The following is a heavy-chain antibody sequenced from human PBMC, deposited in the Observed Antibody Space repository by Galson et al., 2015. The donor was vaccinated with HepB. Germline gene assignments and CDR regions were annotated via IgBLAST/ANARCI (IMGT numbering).Heavy chain of an antibody. V-gene: IGHV1-18*04. Sequence: SCKASGYTFTSYGISWVRQAPGQGLEWMGWISAYNGNTNYAQKLQGRVTMTTDTSTSTAYMELRSLRSDDTAVYYCARGKDMIAPGYFDYWGQGTLVTVSS. D-gene: IGHD3-22*01. J-gene: IGHJ4*02. CDR2: ISAYNGNT. CDR3: ARGKDMIAPGYFDY. CDR1: GYTFTSYG.